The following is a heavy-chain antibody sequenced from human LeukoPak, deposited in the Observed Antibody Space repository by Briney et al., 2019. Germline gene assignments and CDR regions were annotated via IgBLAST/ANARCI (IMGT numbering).Heavy chain of an antibody. Sequence: PSETLSHTCTVSGGSISSSDYFWGWIRQSPGKGLEWIGSIFYSGSTYYNPSLRSRLHMSVDTSMNQFSLRLRSVTAADTAIYYCARQNGNKAVLDYWGQGTLVTVSS. CDR2: IFYSGST. J-gene: IGHJ4*02. V-gene: IGHV4-39*01. CDR3: ARQNGNKAVLDY. CDR1: GGSISSSDYF. D-gene: IGHD5-24*01.